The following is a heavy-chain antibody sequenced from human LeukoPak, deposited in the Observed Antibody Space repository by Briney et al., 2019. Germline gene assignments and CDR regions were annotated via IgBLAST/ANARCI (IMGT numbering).Heavy chain of an antibody. J-gene: IGHJ3*02. V-gene: IGHV4-4*02. Sequence: SETLSLTCAVSGGSISSSNWWSWVRQPPGKGLEWIGEINHSGSTNYNPSLKSRVTISVDTSKNQFSLKLSSVTAADTAVYYCARGVTNERWAFDIWGQGTMVTVSS. CDR1: GGSISSSNW. D-gene: IGHD5-24*01. CDR2: INHSGST. CDR3: ARGVTNERWAFDI.